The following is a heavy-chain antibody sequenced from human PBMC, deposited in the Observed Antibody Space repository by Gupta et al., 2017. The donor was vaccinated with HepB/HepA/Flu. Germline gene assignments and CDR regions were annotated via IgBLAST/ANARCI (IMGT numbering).Heavy chain of an antibody. V-gene: IGHV3-43*02. CDR1: GFSFGDYA. CDR2: ISDDGHTT. J-gene: IGHJ3*01. D-gene: IGHD3-22*01. Sequence: EVRLVESGGGVVQPGGSLRLSCAASGFSFGDYAMYWVRQGPGGRLECVSLISDDGHTTVYADSVDGRFTISRDNTKNFLYLQMNNLRTDDTGVYYCAKAYYYDSSPWGQGTVVTVSS. CDR3: AKAYYYDSSP.